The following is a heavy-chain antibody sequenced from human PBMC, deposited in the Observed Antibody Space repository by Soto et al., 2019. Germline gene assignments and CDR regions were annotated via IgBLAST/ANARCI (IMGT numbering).Heavy chain of an antibody. D-gene: IGHD2-21*01. CDR1: GGTFSSYT. Sequence: QVQLVQSGAEVKKPGSSVKVSCKASGGTFSSYTISWVRQAPGQGLEWKGRIIPILGIANYAQKFQGRVTITADKSTSTAYMELSSLRSEDTAVYYCAIVVVIAMDAFDIWGQGTMVTVSS. V-gene: IGHV1-69*02. CDR3: AIVVVIAMDAFDI. CDR2: IIPILGIA. J-gene: IGHJ3*02.